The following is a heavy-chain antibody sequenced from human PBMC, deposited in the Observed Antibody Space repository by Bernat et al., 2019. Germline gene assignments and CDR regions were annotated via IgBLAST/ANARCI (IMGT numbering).Heavy chain of an antibody. V-gene: IGHV1-3*04. J-gene: IGHJ4*02. Sequence: QVQLVQSGAEVKKPGASVKVSCKTSRYTFTSYTIHWMRQAPGQRLEWMGWINTGNGNTEYSQKFQGRVTITRDTSASTAYMDLSSLRSEDTAVYYCAKERGVTGKWNYPFFDYWGKGTLVTVSS. CDR3: AKERGVTGKWNYPFFDY. CDR1: RYTFTSYT. D-gene: IGHD1-7*01. CDR2: INTGNGNT.